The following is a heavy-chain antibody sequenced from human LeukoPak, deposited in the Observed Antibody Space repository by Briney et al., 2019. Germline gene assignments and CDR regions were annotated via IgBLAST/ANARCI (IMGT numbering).Heavy chain of an antibody. CDR2: INAGNCTT. CDR1: GYPFTSYA. V-gene: IGHV1-3*01. CDR3: TREGPIAGPDF. D-gene: IGHD2-15*01. Sequence: ASVKVSCKASGYPFTSYAMHCVRQAPGQRLEWMGWINAGNCTTKYSEKFQGRVTITRYTSASTVYMEQSSVRSGAMAVYYCTREGPIAGPDFWGKGTVVTVSS. J-gene: IGHJ4*02.